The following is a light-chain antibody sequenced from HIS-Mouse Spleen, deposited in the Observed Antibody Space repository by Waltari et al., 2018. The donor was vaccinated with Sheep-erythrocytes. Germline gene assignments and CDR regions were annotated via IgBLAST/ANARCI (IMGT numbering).Light chain of an antibody. Sequence: QSALTQPASVSGSPGQSITLSCTGTRTDVGSYNLVSWYQQHPGKAPKLMIYEGSKRPSGVSNRFSGSKSGNTASLTISGLQAEDEADYYCCSYAGSSTPWVFGGGTKLTVL. CDR1: RTDVGSYNL. CDR2: EGS. J-gene: IGLJ3*02. V-gene: IGLV2-23*01. CDR3: CSYAGSSTPWV.